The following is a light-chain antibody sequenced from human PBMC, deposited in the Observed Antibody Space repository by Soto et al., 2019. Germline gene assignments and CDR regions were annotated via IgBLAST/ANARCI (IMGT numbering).Light chain of an antibody. CDR3: QQYDNWPSIT. V-gene: IGKV3-15*01. CDR1: QGVTTN. CDR2: GAS. J-gene: IGKJ5*01. Sequence: EVVMTQSPASLSVSPEERATLSCRASQGVTTNLAWYQQKPGQAPRLLIYGASTRATDIPARFSGSGSGTEFTLTISRLQSEDFAVYYCQQYDNWPSITFGQGTRLEI.